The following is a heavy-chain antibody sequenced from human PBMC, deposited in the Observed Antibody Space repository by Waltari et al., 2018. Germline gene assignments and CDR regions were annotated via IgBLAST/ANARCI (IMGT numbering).Heavy chain of an antibody. CDR1: GFSFNSDG. CDR2: IKPDGSES. J-gene: IGHJ4*02. V-gene: IGHV3-7*01. Sequence: EVQLVESGGGLVQPGGSLRISCAASGFSFNSDGMDWVRQAPGRGLDWVANIKPDGSESHHVDSFKDRFTISGDNAQNLLYLQMNSLRAEDTAVYYCSVSLNSWGQGTLVTVSS. CDR3: SVSLNS.